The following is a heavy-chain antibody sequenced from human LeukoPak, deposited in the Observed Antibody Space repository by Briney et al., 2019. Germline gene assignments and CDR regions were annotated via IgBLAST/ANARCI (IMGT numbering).Heavy chain of an antibody. CDR2: IYYSGST. J-gene: IGHJ4*02. D-gene: IGHD1-7*01. Sequence: SETLSLTCTVSGGSISSYYWSWIRQPPGKGLEWIGYIYYSGSTNYNPSLKSRVTISVDTSKNQFSLKLSSVTAAATAVYYCARARDWNYVPFDYWGQGTLVTVSS. CDR1: GGSISSYY. V-gene: IGHV4-59*01. CDR3: ARARDWNYVPFDY.